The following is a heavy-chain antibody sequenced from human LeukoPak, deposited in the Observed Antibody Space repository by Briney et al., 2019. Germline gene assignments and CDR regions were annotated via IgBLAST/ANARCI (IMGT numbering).Heavy chain of an antibody. CDR3: ARHFDHVGSGIYEY. V-gene: IGHV4-59*08. J-gene: IGHJ4*02. D-gene: IGHD3-10*01. CDR1: GGSISSNY. CDR2: IYYSGYI. Sequence: SETLSLTCTVSGGSISSNYWSWIRQPPGKGLEWIGYIYYSGYINYNPSLKSRVTISVDTSNNQFSLKLSSVTAADTAVYYCARHFDHVGSGIYEYWGQGTLVTVSS.